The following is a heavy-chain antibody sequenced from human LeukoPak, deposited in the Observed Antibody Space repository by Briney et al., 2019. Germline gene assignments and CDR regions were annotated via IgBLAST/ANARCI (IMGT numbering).Heavy chain of an antibody. D-gene: IGHD5-24*01. CDR2: ICYSGST. Sequence: PSETLSLTCTVSGGSISSYYRSWIRQPPGKGLEWIGYICYSGSTNYNPSLKSRVTISVDTSKNQFSLKLSSVTAADTAVYYCAREGVATTHYFDYWGQGTLVTVSS. V-gene: IGHV4-59*01. J-gene: IGHJ4*02. CDR3: AREGVATTHYFDY. CDR1: GGSISSYY.